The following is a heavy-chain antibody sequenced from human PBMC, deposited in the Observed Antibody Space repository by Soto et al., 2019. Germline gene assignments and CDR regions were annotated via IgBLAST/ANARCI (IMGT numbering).Heavy chain of an antibody. V-gene: IGHV4-39*02. CDR3: AREKGYISGPKNFDY. Sequence: NPSETLSLTCTVSGGSTNSRSDYWGWIRQPPGKGLEWIGSVYYSGSTYDNPSLQSRVTISVDTSRNQFSLKLSSVTAADTAVYYCAREKGYISGPKNFDYWGQGTLVTVSS. CDR2: VYYSGST. J-gene: IGHJ4*02. CDR1: GGSTNSRSDY. D-gene: IGHD5-12*01.